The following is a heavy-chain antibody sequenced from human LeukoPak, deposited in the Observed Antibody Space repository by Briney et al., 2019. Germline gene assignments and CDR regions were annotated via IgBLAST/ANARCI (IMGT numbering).Heavy chain of an antibody. CDR2: ISSSSSTI. J-gene: IGHJ6*02. CDR1: GFTFSSYS. CDR3: ATLVVPSYYYGMDV. Sequence: PGGSLRLSCAASGFTFSSYSMNWVRQAPGKGLEWVSYISSSSSTIYYADSVKGRFTISRDNAKNSLYLQMNSLRDEDTAVYYCATLVVPSYYYGMDVWGQGTTVTVSS. D-gene: IGHD6-6*01. V-gene: IGHV3-48*02.